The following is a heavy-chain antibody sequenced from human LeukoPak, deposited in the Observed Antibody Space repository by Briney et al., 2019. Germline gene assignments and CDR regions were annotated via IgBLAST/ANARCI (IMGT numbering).Heavy chain of an antibody. J-gene: IGHJ4*02. Sequence: SETLSLTCTVSGDSISRFHWSWIRQPAGKGLEWIGRIYTSGSTNYNPSLKSRVTMSVDTSKNQFSLKLSSVTAADTAVYYCARWSGYSFKGSFDYWGQGTLVTVSS. CDR2: IYTSGST. CDR1: GDSISRFH. D-gene: IGHD5-18*01. V-gene: IGHV4-4*07. CDR3: ARWSGYSFKGSFDY.